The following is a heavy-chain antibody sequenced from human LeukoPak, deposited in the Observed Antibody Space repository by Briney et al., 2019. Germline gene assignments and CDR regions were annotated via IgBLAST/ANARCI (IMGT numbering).Heavy chain of an antibody. CDR3: AKVGHSSSWYYGY. CDR2: ISGSGGST. Sequence: GGSLRLSCAASGFTFSSYAMSWVRQAPGKGLEWVSAISGSGGSTYYADSVKGRFTISRDNPKNTLYLQMNSLRAEDSAVYYCAKVGHSSSWYYGYWGQGTLVTASS. V-gene: IGHV3-23*01. CDR1: GFTFSSYA. D-gene: IGHD6-13*01. J-gene: IGHJ4*02.